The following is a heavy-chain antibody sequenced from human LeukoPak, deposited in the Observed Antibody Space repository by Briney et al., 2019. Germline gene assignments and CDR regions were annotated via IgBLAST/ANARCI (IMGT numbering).Heavy chain of an antibody. CDR2: IYYSGST. CDR3: VGGIAAAGEAFDI. CDR1: GGSISSYY. D-gene: IGHD6-13*01. V-gene: IGHV4-59*08. Sequence: SETLSLTCTVSGGSISSYYWSWIRQPPGKGLEWIGYIYYSGSTNYNPSLKSRVTISVDTSKNQFSLKLSSVTAADTAVYYCVGGIAAAGEAFDIWGQGTMVTVSS. J-gene: IGHJ3*02.